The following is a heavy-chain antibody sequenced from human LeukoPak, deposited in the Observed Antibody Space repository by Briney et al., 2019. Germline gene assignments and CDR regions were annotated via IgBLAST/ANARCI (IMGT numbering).Heavy chain of an antibody. CDR1: GGSISSSNYY. J-gene: IGHJ6*02. CDR2: IYYSGST. CDR3: ARVTMMDYYYYYGMDV. D-gene: IGHD3-22*01. V-gene: IGHV4-39*01. Sequence: SETLSLTCTVSGGSISSSNYYWGWIRQPPGKGLEWIGSIYYSGSTYYNPSLKSRVTISVDTSKNQFSLKLSSVTAADTAVYYCARVTMMDYYYYYGMDVWGQGTTVTVSS.